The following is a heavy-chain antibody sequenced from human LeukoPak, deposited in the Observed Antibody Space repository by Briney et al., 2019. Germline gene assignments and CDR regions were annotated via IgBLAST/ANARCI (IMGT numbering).Heavy chain of an antibody. V-gene: IGHV4-38-2*01. Sequence: SETLSLTCAVSGYSISSGYYWGWIRPPPGKGLEWIGNIYHSGSTYYNPSLKRRVNISGETSKNQFSLKLSSVTAADTAVYYCARIGCSGGSCYFDGWGQGTLVTVSS. CDR2: IYHSGST. D-gene: IGHD2-15*01. J-gene: IGHJ4*02. CDR3: ARIGCSGGSCYFDG. CDR1: GYSISSGYY.